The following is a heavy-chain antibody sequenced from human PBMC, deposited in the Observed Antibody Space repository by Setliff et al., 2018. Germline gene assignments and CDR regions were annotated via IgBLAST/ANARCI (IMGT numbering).Heavy chain of an antibody. J-gene: IGHJ6*03. Sequence: PSETLSLTCTVSGGSISSSSYYWGWIRQPPGKGLGWIGSIYYSGSTYYNPSLKSRVTISVDTSKNQFSLKLSSVTAADTAVYYCASYDILTGYWGYDYYYMDVWGKGTTVTVSS. CDR1: GGSISSSSYY. CDR2: IYYSGST. CDR3: ASYDILTGYWGYDYYYMDV. V-gene: IGHV4-39*01. D-gene: IGHD3-9*01.